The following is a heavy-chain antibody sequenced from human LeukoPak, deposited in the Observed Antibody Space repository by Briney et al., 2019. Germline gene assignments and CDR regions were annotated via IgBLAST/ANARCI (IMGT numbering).Heavy chain of an antibody. CDR2: INHSGST. CDR1: GGSFSGYY. V-gene: IGHV4-34*01. Sequence: PSETLSLTCAVYGGSFSGYYWSWIRQPPGKGLEWIGEINHSGSTNYNPSLKSRVTISVDTSKNQFSLKLSSVTAADTAVYYCARGHGVGATSWFDPWGQGTLVTVSS. CDR3: ARGHGVGATSWFDP. D-gene: IGHD2-15*01. J-gene: IGHJ5*02.